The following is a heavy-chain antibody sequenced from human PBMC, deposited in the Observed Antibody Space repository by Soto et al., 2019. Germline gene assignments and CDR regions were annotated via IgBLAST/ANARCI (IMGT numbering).Heavy chain of an antibody. CDR1: GASISSSSFY. J-gene: IGHJ5*01. Sequence: SETLSLTCTVSGASISSSSFYWGWIRQPPGKGLEWIGNVYYSGSTYYNPSLKSRVTMSVDTSKNQFSVMVSSVTAADTAIYYCARAFSCGSGYSRWFDSWGQGIWVTVSS. D-gene: IGHD6-19*01. CDR3: ARAFSCGSGYSRWFDS. CDR2: VYYSGST. V-gene: IGHV4-39*01.